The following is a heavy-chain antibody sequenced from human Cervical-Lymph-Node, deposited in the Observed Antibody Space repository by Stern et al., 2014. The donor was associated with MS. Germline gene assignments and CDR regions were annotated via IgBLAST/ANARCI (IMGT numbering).Heavy chain of an antibody. J-gene: IGHJ6*02. CDR2: IIPILGIA. CDR1: GGTFSSYA. D-gene: IGHD4-17*01. V-gene: IGHV1-69*09. CDR3: ARFGATGDYVYYYYGMDV. Sequence: VQLVQSGAEVKKPGSSVKVSCKASGGTFSSYAISWVRQAPGQGLEWMGRIIPILGIANYAQKFQGRVTITADKSTSTAYMELSSLRSEDTAVYYCARFGATGDYVYYYYGMDVWGQGTTVTVSS.